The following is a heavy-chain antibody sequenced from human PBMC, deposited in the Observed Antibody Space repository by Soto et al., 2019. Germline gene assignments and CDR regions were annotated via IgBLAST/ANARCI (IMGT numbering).Heavy chain of an antibody. CDR1: GYTITSYG. CDR3: ARDPYDFWSGYSDYGWFDP. D-gene: IGHD3-3*01. V-gene: IGHV1-18*01. CDR2: ISAYNGNT. Sequence: GASVKVSCKASGYTITSYGISWVRQAPGQGLEWMGWISAYNGNTNYAQKLQGRVTMTTDTSTSTAYMELRSLRSDDTAVYYCARDPYDFWSGYSDYGWFDPWGQGTLVTVSS. J-gene: IGHJ5*02.